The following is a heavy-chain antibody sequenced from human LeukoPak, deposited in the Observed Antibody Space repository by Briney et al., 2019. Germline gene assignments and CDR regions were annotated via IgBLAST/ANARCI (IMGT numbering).Heavy chain of an antibody. CDR3: AKVRCSSTSCLTYFDY. V-gene: IGHV3-30*02. J-gene: IGHJ4*02. Sequence: GGSLRLSCAASGFTFSSYGMHWVRQAPGKGLEWVALIRYDGSNKYYADSVKGRFTISRDNSKNTLYLQMNSLRAEDTAVYCCAKVRCSSTSCLTYFDYWGQGTLVTVSS. CDR2: IRYDGSNK. D-gene: IGHD2-2*01. CDR1: GFTFSSYG.